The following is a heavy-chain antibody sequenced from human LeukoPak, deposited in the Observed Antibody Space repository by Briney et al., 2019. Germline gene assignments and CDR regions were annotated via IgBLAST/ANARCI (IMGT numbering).Heavy chain of an antibody. CDR2: IYYSGST. J-gene: IGHJ4*02. V-gene: IGHV4-30-4*01. CDR3: ARFYDSSGYYYVRYFDY. CDR1: GGSISSGDYY. D-gene: IGHD3-22*01. Sequence: PPQTLSLTCTVTGGSISSGDYYWSWIRQPPGKGLEWIGYIYYSGSTYYNPSLKSRVTISVDTSKNQFSLKLSSVTAADTAVYYCARFYDSSGYYYVRYFDYWGQGTLVTVSS.